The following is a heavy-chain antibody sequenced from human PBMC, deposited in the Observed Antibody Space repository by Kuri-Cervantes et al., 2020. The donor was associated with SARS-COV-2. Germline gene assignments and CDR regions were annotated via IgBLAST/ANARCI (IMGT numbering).Heavy chain of an antibody. CDR3: ARYLFCTNAVCSYFDY. D-gene: IGHD2-8*01. V-gene: IGHV4-4*07. J-gene: IGHJ4*02. Sequence: SETFTNTCTVSAGSISSYYWSWIRQPAGKGLEWIGRIYTSGSTNYNPSLKSRVTMSVDTSYSQFSLRLSSVTAADTAVYYCARYLFCTNAVCSYFDYWGQGTLVTVSS. CDR1: AGSISSYY. CDR2: IYTSGST.